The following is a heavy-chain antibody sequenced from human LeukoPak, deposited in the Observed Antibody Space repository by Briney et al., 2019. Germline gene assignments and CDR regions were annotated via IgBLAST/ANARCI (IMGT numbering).Heavy chain of an antibody. CDR1: GYSFTNYW. CDR2: VYPGDSDT. V-gene: IGHV5-51*01. J-gene: IGHJ5*02. CDR3: ARGDYCSSSSCSFDP. D-gene: IGHD2-2*01. Sequence: GESLKISCKGSGYSFTNYWIGWVRQMPGKGLEWMGIVYPGDSDTRYSPSFQGQVTFSADKSISTAYLQWSSLKASDTAMCYCARGDYCSSSSCSFDPWGQGTLVTVSS.